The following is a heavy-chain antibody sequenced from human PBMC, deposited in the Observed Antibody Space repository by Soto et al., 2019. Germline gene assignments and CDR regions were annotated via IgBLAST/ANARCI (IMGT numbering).Heavy chain of an antibody. J-gene: IGHJ6*02. Sequence: QVQLVQSGAEVKKPGSSVKVSCKASGGTFSSYAISWVRQAPGQGLEWMGGIIPILGTADYAQKFQGRVTITAGESTSTAYMELSSLRSEDTAVYYCAVTMTNYYYYGMDVWGQGTTVTVSS. CDR3: AVTMTNYYYYGMDV. V-gene: IGHV1-69*12. CDR1: GGTFSSYA. CDR2: IIPILGTA. D-gene: IGHD3-22*01.